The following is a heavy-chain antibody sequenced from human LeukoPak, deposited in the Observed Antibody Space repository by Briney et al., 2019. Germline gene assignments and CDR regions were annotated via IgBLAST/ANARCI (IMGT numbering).Heavy chain of an antibody. V-gene: IGHV3-23*01. CDR2: ISNGGATR. CDR3: AKRVSGSSWEHPTIDY. Sequence: PGGSLRLSCAASGFTFSSYSMNWVRQAPGKGLEWVSAISNGGATRNYADSVKGRFTISRDNSQNTLYLQMNSLRADDTAVYYCAKRVSGSSWEHPTIDYWGQGTLVTVSS. CDR1: GFTFSSYS. D-gene: IGHD6-13*01. J-gene: IGHJ4*02.